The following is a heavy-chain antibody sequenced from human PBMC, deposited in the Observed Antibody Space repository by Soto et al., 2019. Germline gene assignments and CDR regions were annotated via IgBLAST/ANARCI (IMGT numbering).Heavy chain of an antibody. J-gene: IGHJ4*02. Sequence: DVQLVQSGAEVQKPGKYLMISCKTSGYTLTDYSISWVRQMPGKGLEWMGKIAPSDSSTDYSPSFQGHISISADKSISTVFMHWSGLKASDTAIYYCARNRVLHSGFHYIFDYWGQGSLVTVSS. CDR3: ARNRVLHSGFHYIFDY. CDR1: GYTLTDYS. D-gene: IGHD5-12*01. V-gene: IGHV5-10-1*01. CDR2: IAPSDSST.